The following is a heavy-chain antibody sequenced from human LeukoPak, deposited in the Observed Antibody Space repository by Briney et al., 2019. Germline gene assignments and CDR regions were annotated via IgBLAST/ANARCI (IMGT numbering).Heavy chain of an antibody. CDR3: ARGLYCSSSTSCYDYGMDV. CDR1: GGIFRSYG. J-gene: IGHJ6*02. V-gene: IGHV1-69*13. D-gene: IGHD2-2*01. CDR2: FIPILGTP. Sequence: SVKVSCKTSGGIFRSYGLNWVRQAPGQGLEWMGGFIPILGTPKYAQNLQGRVTITADESTSTGYMELSSLRYEDTAVYYCARGLYCSSSTSCYDYGMDVWGQGTSVTVSS.